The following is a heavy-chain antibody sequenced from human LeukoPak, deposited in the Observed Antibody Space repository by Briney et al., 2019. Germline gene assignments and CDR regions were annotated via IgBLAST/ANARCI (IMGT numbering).Heavy chain of an antibody. D-gene: IGHD3-22*01. Sequence: GGSLRLSCAASGFTFSSYAMHWVRQAPGKGLEWVSAISGSGGSTYYADSVKGRFTISRDNSKNTLYLQMNSLRAEDTAVYYCAKDLGDSSGYSPFYYYGMDVWGQGTTVTVSS. CDR2: ISGSGGST. CDR3: AKDLGDSSGYSPFYYYGMDV. CDR1: GFTFSSYA. J-gene: IGHJ6*02. V-gene: IGHV3-23*01.